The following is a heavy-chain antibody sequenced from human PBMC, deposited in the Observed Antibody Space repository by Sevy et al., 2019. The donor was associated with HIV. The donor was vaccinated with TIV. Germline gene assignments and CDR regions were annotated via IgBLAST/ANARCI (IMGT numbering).Heavy chain of an antibody. J-gene: IGHJ3*02. D-gene: IGHD3-16*01. CDR2: ISSISTYT. Sequence: GGSLRLSCAASGFTFSDYYMSWIRQSPGKGLEWVSYISSISTYTNYADPVKGRFTISRDNAKNSLFLQMNSLRAEDTAVYYCARVRITVEAFDIWGQGTMVTVSS. CDR3: ARVRITVEAFDI. CDR1: GFTFSDYY. V-gene: IGHV3-11*06.